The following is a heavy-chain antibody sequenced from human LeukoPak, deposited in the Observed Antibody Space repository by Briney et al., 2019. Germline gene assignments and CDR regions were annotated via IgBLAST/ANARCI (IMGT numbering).Heavy chain of an antibody. CDR2: IYHSGST. J-gene: IGHJ5*02. V-gene: IGHV4-38-2*02. Sequence: PSETLSLTCTISGYSISSGYYWGWIRPPPGKGLEWIGSIYHSGSTYYNPSLKSRVTISVDTSKNQFSLKLSSVTAADTAVYYCARDRYCSGGSCYFSWWFDPWGQGTLVTVSS. CDR3: ARDRYCSGGSCYFSWWFDP. CDR1: GYSISSGYY. D-gene: IGHD2-15*01.